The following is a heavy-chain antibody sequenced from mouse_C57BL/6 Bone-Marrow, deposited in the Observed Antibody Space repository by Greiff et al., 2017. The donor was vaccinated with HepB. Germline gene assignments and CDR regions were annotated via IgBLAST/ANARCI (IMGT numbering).Heavy chain of an antibody. CDR2: ISGGGGNT. Sequence: EVHLVESGGGLVKPGGSLKLSCAASGFTFSSYTMSWVRQTPEKRLEWVATISGGGGNTYYPDSVKGRFTISRDNAKNTLYLQMSSLRSEDTALYYCARHLYGAMDYWGQGTSVTVSS. J-gene: IGHJ4*01. D-gene: IGHD1-1*01. V-gene: IGHV5-9*01. CDR3: ARHLYGAMDY. CDR1: GFTFSSYT.